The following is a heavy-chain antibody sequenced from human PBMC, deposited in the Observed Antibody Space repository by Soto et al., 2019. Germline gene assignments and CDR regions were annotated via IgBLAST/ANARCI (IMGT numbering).Heavy chain of an antibody. J-gene: IGHJ5*02. V-gene: IGHV4-31*03. CDR2: IYYSGST. CDR1: GGSISSGGYY. D-gene: IGHD6-13*01. CDR3: ARTRPSIAAAGTHLPNWFDP. Sequence: SETLSVTCTVSGGSISSGGYYWSWIRQHPGKGLEWIGYIYYSGSTYYNPSLKSRVTISVDTSKNQFSLKLSSVTAADTAVYYCARTRPSIAAAGTHLPNWFDPWGQGTLVTVSS.